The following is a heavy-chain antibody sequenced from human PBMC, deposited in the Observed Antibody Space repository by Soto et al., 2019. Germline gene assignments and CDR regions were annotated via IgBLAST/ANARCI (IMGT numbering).Heavy chain of an antibody. CDR2: IYPADSDT. Sequence: PGESLKISCKASGYTFASYWIGWVRQMPGKGLEWMGIIYPADSDTRYNPSFQGQVTISADKSITTAYLQWSSLKASDTAMYYCARQRTTVVTQAYFDHWGQGALVTVSS. CDR1: GYTFASYW. CDR3: ARQRTTVVTQAYFDH. D-gene: IGHD2-21*02. V-gene: IGHV5-51*01. J-gene: IGHJ4*02.